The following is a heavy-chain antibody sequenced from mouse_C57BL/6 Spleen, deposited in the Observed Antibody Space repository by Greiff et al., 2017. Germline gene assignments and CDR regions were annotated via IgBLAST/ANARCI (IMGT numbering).Heavy chain of an antibody. V-gene: IGHV1-61*01. CDR1: GYTFTSYW. CDR3: ARRSGIVTFDY. J-gene: IGHJ2*01. CDR2: IYPSDSET. D-gene: IGHD2-5*01. Sequence: VQLQQPGAELVRPGSSVKLSCKASGYTFTSYWMDWVKQRPGQGLEWIGNIYPSDSETHYNQKFKDKATLTVDKSSSTAYMQLSSLTSEDSAVYYCARRSGIVTFDYWGQGTTLTVSS.